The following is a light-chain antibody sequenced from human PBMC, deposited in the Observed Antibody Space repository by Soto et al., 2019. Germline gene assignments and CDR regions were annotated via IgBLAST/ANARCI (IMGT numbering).Light chain of an antibody. CDR2: GAS. Sequence: EIEMTQSPATLSVSPGERATLSCRASQSVGSYLAWYQQKPGQAPRLLIYGASTRATGIAARFSGSGSGTEFTLTISSLQSEDFAVYYCQQYNNWPLTFGGGTKAEI. CDR1: QSVGSY. J-gene: IGKJ4*01. V-gene: IGKV3-15*01. CDR3: QQYNNWPLT.